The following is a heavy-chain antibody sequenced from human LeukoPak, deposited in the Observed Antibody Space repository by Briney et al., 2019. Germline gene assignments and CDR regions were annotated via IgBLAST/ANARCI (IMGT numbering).Heavy chain of an antibody. CDR2: ISSSSSYI. D-gene: IGHD3-10*01. J-gene: IGHJ4*02. CDR1: GFTFTSYA. V-gene: IGHV3-21*01. Sequence: GGSLRLSCAAYGFTFTSYAMNWVRQAPGKGLEWVSSISSSSSYIYYADSVKGRFTISRDNAKNSLYLQMNSLRAEGTAVYYCARGWFGEVAKDYWGQGTLVTVSS. CDR3: ARGWFGEVAKDY.